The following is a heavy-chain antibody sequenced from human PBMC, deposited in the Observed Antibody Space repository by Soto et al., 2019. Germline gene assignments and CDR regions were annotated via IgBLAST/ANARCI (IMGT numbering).Heavy chain of an antibody. Sequence: PGGSLRLSCAASGFTFSTYGMHWVRQAPGKGLEWVAVIWYDGSNKYYADSVKGRFTISRDNSKNTLYLQMSSLRVEDTAVYYCARAVGPFDYWGQGTLVTVSS. J-gene: IGHJ4*02. CDR1: GFTFSTYG. CDR2: IWYDGSNK. D-gene: IGHD1-26*01. CDR3: ARAVGPFDY. V-gene: IGHV3-33*01.